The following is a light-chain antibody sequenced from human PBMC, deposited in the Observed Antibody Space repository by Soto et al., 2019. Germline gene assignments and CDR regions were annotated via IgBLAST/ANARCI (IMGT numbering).Light chain of an antibody. J-gene: IGKJ1*01. CDR3: QQSYSSTWT. CDR2: ATS. V-gene: IGKV1-39*01. Sequence: DIQMTQSPSSLSASIGDRVTITCRAGQSIDNYLNWYQQKPGKAPNLLIYATSSLQSGVPSRFSGSGSGTEFTLTISSLQREDFVIYYCQQSYSSTWTFGQGTKVEIK. CDR1: QSIDNY.